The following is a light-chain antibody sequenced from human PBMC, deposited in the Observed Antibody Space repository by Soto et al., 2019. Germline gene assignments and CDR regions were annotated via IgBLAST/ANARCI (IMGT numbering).Light chain of an antibody. CDR2: DAS. V-gene: IGKV3-11*01. CDR3: QQRSNWSRT. J-gene: IGKJ1*01. Sequence: EIVLTQSPATLSLSPGERATLSCRASQSVSSYLAWYQQKPGQAPRLLNYDASNRATGIPARFNGSGSGTVFTLSISSLEPEDFAVYYCQQRSNWSRTFGQGTTVDIK. CDR1: QSVSSY.